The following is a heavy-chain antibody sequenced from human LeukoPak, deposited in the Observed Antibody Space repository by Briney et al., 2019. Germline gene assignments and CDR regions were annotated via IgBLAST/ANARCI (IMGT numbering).Heavy chain of an antibody. D-gene: IGHD3-22*01. CDR1: GYSISSGYD. CDR2: LYYSEST. V-gene: IGHV4-38-2*02. J-gene: IGHJ4*02. CDR3: GRGVADSSGYYGEDF. Sequence: PSETLSLTCIVSGYSISSGYDWAWIRQPPGKGLEWIGSLYYSESTYSNPSLKSRVTISADTSKNQFSLKLSSVTAADTAVYYCGRGVADSSGYYGEDFWGQGTLVTVSS.